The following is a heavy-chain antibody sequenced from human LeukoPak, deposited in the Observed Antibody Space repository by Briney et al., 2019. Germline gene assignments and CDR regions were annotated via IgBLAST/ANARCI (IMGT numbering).Heavy chain of an antibody. Sequence: GGSLRLSCAASGSTFTNYWMSWVRQAPGKGLEWVANISPDGGDRYYVDSVKGRFIISRDNAENSLYMYLNSLRTDDTAVYYCARDLGYSSEDYWGQGTLVTVSS. D-gene: IGHD6-19*01. CDR2: ISPDGGDR. CDR1: GSTFTNYW. V-gene: IGHV3-7*01. J-gene: IGHJ4*02. CDR3: ARDLGYSSEDY.